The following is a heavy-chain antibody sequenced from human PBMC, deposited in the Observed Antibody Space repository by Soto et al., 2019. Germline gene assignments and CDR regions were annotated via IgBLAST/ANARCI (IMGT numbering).Heavy chain of an antibody. V-gene: IGHV3-53*01. CDR3: ARSGYCSGGSCYLNYFDY. CDR2: IYSGGST. CDR1: GFTVSSNY. Sequence: GGSLRLSCAASGFTVSSNYMSWVRQAPGKGLEWVSVIYSGGSTYYADSVKGRFTISRDNSKNTLYLQMNSLRAEDTAVYYCARSGYCSGGSCYLNYFDYWGQGTLVTVSS. D-gene: IGHD2-15*01. J-gene: IGHJ4*02.